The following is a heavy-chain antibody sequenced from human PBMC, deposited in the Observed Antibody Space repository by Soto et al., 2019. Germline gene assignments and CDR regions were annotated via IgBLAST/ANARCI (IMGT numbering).Heavy chain of an antibody. J-gene: IGHJ4*02. CDR3: ARVPYDSSGYYYDC. Sequence: QVQLVESGGGVVQPGRSLRLSCAASGFTFSNYAMHWVRQAPGKGLEWVAVISYDGSTKYYAESVKGRITISRDNSKSTLYMQKKSLRAEDTAVYYCARVPYDSSGYYYDCWGQGTLVTVSS. CDR1: GFTFSNYA. D-gene: IGHD3-22*01. CDR2: ISYDGSTK. V-gene: IGHV3-30-3*01.